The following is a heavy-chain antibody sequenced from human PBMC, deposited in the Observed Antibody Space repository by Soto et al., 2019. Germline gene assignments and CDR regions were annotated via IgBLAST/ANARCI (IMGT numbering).Heavy chain of an antibody. CDR1: GYTFTSYY. J-gene: IGHJ4*02. CDR2: ISAYNGNT. V-gene: IGHV1-18*01. D-gene: IGHD3-3*01. CDR3: ARTTYYDFWSGPSPFDY. Sequence: ASGKVSCKASGYTFTSYYIRWVRQAPGQGIEWIGWISAYNGNTNYAQKLQGRVTMTTDTSTSTAYMELRSLRSDDTAVYYCARTTYYDFWSGPSPFDYWAQGTLVTVSS.